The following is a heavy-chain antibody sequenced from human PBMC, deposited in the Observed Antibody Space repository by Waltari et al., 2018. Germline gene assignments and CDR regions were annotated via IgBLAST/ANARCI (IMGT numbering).Heavy chain of an antibody. CDR3: ARIRAVGATQYYCDY. V-gene: IGHV1-18*01. J-gene: IGHJ4*01. CDR2: VSALHGDT. D-gene: IGHD1-26*01. Sequence: QVQLVQSGAEVKKPGASVKVSCKASGSTFTSYGISWVRQAPGQGLEWMGGVSALHGDTKYAQKLQGRVTMTTDTATSTAYLELMSLRSDDTAVHYCARIRAVGATQYYCDYRGHGTLVTVSS. CDR1: GSTFTSYG.